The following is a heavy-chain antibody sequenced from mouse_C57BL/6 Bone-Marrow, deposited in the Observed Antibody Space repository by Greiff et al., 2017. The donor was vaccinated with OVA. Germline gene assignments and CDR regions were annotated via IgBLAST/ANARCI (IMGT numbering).Heavy chain of an antibody. J-gene: IGHJ3*01. D-gene: IGHD3-2*01. CDR2: IDPEDGDT. Sequence: EVQLQQSGAELVRPGASVKLSCTASGFNIKDYYMHWVKQRPEQGLEWIGRIDPEDGDTEYAPKFQGKATMTADTSSNTAYLQLSSLTSDDTAVYYCTTVFRQLSWFADWGQGTLVTVSA. CDR3: TTVFRQLSWFAD. CDR1: GFNIKDYY. V-gene: IGHV14-1*01.